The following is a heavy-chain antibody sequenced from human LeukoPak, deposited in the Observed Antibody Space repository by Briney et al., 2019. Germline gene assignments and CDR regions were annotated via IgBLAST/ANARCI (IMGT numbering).Heavy chain of an antibody. Sequence: ASVKVSCQASGYTFTDYYMHWVRQAPAQGREWMGWINPNSGGTHYPQKFQGRVTITRHTTIMKAYMELSSLRSDDTAVCYCAGAENSSKLDYWGQGALVTVSS. V-gene: IGHV1-2*02. D-gene: IGHD1-14*01. J-gene: IGHJ4*02. CDR2: INPNSGGT. CDR1: GYTFTDYY. CDR3: AGAENSSKLDY.